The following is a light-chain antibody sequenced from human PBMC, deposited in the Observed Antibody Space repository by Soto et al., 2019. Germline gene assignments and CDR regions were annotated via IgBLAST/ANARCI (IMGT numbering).Light chain of an antibody. V-gene: IGKV1-16*01. Sequence: IEITQSPSSLSASVGDTVTITCRASQGIGKDLAWFQRRPGKAPKILIYGASGLQNGVPSRFSGSGAGTEFTRTISSLQPDDFATDYCQQYNSYSRTFGQGTQVDIK. CDR3: QQYNSYSRT. J-gene: IGKJ1*01. CDR2: GAS. CDR1: QGIGKD.